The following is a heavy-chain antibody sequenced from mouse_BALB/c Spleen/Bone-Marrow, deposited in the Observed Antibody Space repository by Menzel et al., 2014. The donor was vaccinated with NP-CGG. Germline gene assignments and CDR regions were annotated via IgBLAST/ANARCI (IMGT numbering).Heavy chain of an antibody. CDR3: AXGXTVGRFAY. D-gene: IGHD1-1*01. J-gene: IGHJ3*01. CDR2: ILPGSGST. CDR1: GYTFSSYW. Sequence: LQESGAELMKPGASVKISCKATGYTFSSYWIEWVKQRPGHGLEWIGEILPGSGSTNYNEKFKGKATFTADTSSNTAYMQLSSXTSXXXXXXYXAXGXTVGRFAYWGQGTLVTVSA. V-gene: IGHV1-9*01.